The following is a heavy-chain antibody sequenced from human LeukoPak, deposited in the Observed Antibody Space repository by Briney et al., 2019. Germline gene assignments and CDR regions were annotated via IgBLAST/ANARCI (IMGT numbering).Heavy chain of an antibody. CDR2: MYHSGGT. Sequence: SETLSLTCTVSGYSISTGYYWGWIRQPPGKGLEWIASMYHSGGTYYNPSLKSRVTISVDTSKNQFSLKLSSVTAADTAVYYCAKSNGYGLIDIWGQGTMVTVSS. J-gene: IGHJ3*02. CDR3: AKSNGYGLIDI. CDR1: GYSISTGYY. D-gene: IGHD3-22*01. V-gene: IGHV4-38-2*02.